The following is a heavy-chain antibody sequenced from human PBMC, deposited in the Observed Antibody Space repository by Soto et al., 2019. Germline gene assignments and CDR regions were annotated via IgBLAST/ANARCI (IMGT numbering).Heavy chain of an antibody. CDR3: AKDQLGYSSSWYELVY. CDR2: ISYDGSNK. J-gene: IGHJ4*02. Sequence: PGGSLTLSCAASGFTFIIYGVHWVRQAPGKGLEWVAVISYDGSNKYYADSVKGRFTISRDNSKNTLYLQMNSLRAEDTAVYYCAKDQLGYSSSWYELVYWGQGT. V-gene: IGHV3-30*18. CDR1: GFTFIIYG. D-gene: IGHD6-13*01.